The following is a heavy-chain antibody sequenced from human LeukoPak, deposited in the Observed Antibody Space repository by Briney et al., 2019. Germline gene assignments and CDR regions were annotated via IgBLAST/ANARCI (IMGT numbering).Heavy chain of an antibody. Sequence: ASVKVSCKASGYTFTSYGISWVRQAPGQGLEWMGWISTYNGNTNYAQKLQGRVTMTTDTSTSTAYMELRSLRSDDTAVYYCARAGITMVRGENDYWGQGTLVTVSS. CDR3: ARAGITMVRGENDY. CDR2: ISTYNGNT. CDR1: GYTFTSYG. J-gene: IGHJ4*02. V-gene: IGHV1-18*01. D-gene: IGHD3-10*01.